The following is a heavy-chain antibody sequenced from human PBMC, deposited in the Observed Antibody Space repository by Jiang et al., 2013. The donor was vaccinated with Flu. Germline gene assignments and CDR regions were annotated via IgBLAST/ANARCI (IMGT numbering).Heavy chain of an antibody. CDR2: IYPGDSDT. CDR3: ATRIKVSTRGIFDY. D-gene: IGHD5/OR15-5a*01. Sequence: GAEVKKPGESLKISCRGSGYSFTTYWIGWVRQMPGKGLEWMGIIYPGDSDTRYSPSFQGQVTISADKSISTAYLQWSSLKASDTAVYFCATRIKVSTRGIFDYWGQGILVTVSS. J-gene: IGHJ4*02. V-gene: IGHV5-51*01. CDR1: GYSFTTYW.